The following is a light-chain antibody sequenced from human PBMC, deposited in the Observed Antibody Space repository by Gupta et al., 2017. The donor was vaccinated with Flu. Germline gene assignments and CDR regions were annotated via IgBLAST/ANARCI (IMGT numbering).Light chain of an antibody. J-gene: IGKJ4*01. CDR3: QQYASSPLT. Sequence: ERGTLSCRASQNVRSTSLAWYQQKPGQAPRLLIYGDSRRATGIPDRFSGSGSGTDFTLTISTLEPEDFAVYYCQQYASSPLTFGGGTKVEIK. CDR1: QNVRSTS. V-gene: IGKV3-20*01. CDR2: GDS.